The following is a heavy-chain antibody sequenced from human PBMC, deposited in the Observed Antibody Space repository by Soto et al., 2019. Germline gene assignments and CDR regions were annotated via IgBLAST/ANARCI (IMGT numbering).Heavy chain of an antibody. V-gene: IGHV3-64*01. CDR2: ISSNGGST. CDR1: GFTFSSYA. CDR3: ARGYYPRSRAYFDC. Sequence: GGSLRLSCAASGFTFSSYAMHWVRQAPGKGLEYVSAISSNGGSTYYANSVKGRFTISRDNSKNTLYLQMGSLRAEDMAVYYCARGYYPRSRAYFDCWGQGTLVTVSS. J-gene: IGHJ4*02. D-gene: IGHD2-15*01.